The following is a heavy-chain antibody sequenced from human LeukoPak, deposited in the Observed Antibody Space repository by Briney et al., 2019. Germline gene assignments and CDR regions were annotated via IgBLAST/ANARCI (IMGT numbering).Heavy chain of an antibody. CDR3: ARELLSSGWYPAAFDY. J-gene: IGHJ4*02. Sequence: GVSLRLSCAASGFTFSSYEMNWVRQAPGKGREWVSYISSSGSTIYYADSVKGRSTISRDNAKSSLYLQMNSLRAEDTAVYYCARELLSSGWYPAAFDYWGQGTLVTVSS. CDR2: ISSSGSTI. CDR1: GFTFSSYE. V-gene: IGHV3-48*03. D-gene: IGHD6-19*01.